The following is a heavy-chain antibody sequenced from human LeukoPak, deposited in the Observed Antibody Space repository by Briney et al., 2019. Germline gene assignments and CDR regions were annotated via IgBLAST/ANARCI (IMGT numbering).Heavy chain of an antibody. Sequence: GGSLRLSCAASGFTFSSYGMHWVRQAPGKGLEWVAVIWYDGSNKYYADSVKGRFTISRDNSKNTLYLQMNSLRAEDTAVYYCARGPKGIYDSSGYYYECYWGQGTLATVSS. CDR3: ARGPKGIYDSSGYYYECY. J-gene: IGHJ4*02. CDR2: IWYDGSNK. CDR1: GFTFSSYG. D-gene: IGHD3-22*01. V-gene: IGHV3-33*01.